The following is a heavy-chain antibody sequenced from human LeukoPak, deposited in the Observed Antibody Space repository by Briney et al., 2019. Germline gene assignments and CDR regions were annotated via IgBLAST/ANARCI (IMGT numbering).Heavy chain of an antibody. CDR1: GGSISTSNYY. CDR3: ARTLRCYYDSSGCAFDI. V-gene: IGHV4-39*01. CDR2: IFYSGST. J-gene: IGHJ3*02. Sequence: SETLSLTCTVSGGSISTSNYYWGWIRQPPGKGLEWIGNIFYSGSTYYSPSLKSRVTISVHMSKNQFSLKLSSVTAADTAVYYCARTLRCYYDSSGCAFDIWGQGTMVTVSS. D-gene: IGHD3-22*01.